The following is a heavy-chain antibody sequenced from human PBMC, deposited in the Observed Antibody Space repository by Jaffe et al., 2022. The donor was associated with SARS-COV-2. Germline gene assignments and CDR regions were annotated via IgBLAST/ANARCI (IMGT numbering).Heavy chain of an antibody. J-gene: IGHJ4*02. Sequence: QVQLVESGGGLVKPGGSLRLSCVGSGFTFEYYYMNWIRQAPGKGPEWISYISSSGGTIYYADSVKGRFTISRDNAKNLLYLQMNNLRAEDTAVYYCARDPSAGTYFVDWGQGTLVTVSS. CDR2: ISSSGGTI. CDR3: ARDPSAGTYFVD. D-gene: IGHD6-13*01. V-gene: IGHV3-11*01. CDR1: GFTFEYYY.